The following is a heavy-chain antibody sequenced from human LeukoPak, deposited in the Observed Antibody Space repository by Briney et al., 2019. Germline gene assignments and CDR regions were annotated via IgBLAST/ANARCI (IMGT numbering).Heavy chain of an antibody. V-gene: IGHV3-74*01. CDR1: GFTFSSYG. CDR2: INGDGYSI. CDR3: ARGEAVAGTDH. D-gene: IGHD6-19*01. J-gene: IGHJ4*02. Sequence: GGSLRLSCAASGFTFSSYGMSWVRQAPGKGLVWLSRINGDGYSISYADSVKGRFTISRDNAKKTLYLQMNSLRAEDTAMYYCARGEAVAGTDHWGQGALVTVSS.